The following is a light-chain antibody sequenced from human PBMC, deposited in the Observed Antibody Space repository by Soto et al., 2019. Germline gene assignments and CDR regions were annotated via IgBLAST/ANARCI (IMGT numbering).Light chain of an antibody. CDR1: SSHIGSNY. J-gene: IGLJ3*02. CDR2: RNN. Sequence: QSVLTQPPSASGTPGQRVTISCSGSSSHIGSNYVYWYQQLPGTAPKLLIYRNNQRPSGVPDRFSGSKSGTSASLAISGLRSEDEADYYCAAWDDSLSPGVFGGGTKVTVL. V-gene: IGLV1-47*01. CDR3: AAWDDSLSPGV.